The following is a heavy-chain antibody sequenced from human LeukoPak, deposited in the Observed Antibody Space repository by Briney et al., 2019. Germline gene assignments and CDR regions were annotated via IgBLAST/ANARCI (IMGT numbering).Heavy chain of an antibody. V-gene: IGHV3-23*01. J-gene: IGHJ6*02. D-gene: IGHD2-2*01. CDR1: GLTFSNYA. Sequence: GGSLRLSCAASGLTFSNYAMSWVRQAPGKGLEWVSGISAEGSGTYYTDSVKGRFTISRDNAKNSLYLQMNSLRDEDTAVYYCARDYSSSGTFFGYYYGMDVWGQGTTVTVSS. CDR3: ARDYSSSGTFFGYYYGMDV. CDR2: ISAEGSGT.